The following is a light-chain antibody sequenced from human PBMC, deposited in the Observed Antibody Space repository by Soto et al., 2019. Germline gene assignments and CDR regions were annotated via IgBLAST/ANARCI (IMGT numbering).Light chain of an antibody. J-gene: IGKJ5*01. CDR3: QQYGNSPIT. Sequence: EIVLTQSPATLSLSPGERATLSCRASQSVINYLAWYQQKPGQAPRLLIYDASNRATGIPARFSGSGSGTDFTLTSSRLEPEDFAVYYCQQYGNSPITFGQGTRLEIK. CDR1: QSVINY. CDR2: DAS. V-gene: IGKV3-11*01.